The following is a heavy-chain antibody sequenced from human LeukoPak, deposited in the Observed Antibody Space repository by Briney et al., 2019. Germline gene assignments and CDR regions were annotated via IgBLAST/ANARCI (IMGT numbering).Heavy chain of an antibody. CDR3: ARSAAGLDY. Sequence: ASVKVSCKASGYTFTNYGISWVRQAPGQGLEWMGWISAYNGYTNYTQIFQGRVTMTTDTSTSTAYMELRSLRSDDTAVYYCARSAAGLDYWGQGTLVTVSS. J-gene: IGHJ4*02. D-gene: IGHD6-13*01. V-gene: IGHV1-18*01. CDR2: ISAYNGYT. CDR1: GYTFTNYG.